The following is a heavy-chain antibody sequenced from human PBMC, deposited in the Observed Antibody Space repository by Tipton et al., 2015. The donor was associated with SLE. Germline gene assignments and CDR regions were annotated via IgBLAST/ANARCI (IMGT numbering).Heavy chain of an antibody. CDR2: INPNSGGT. CDR1: GYTFTGYY. V-gene: IGHV1-2*02. CDR3: ARVGLTGGSGHRKQIDY. D-gene: IGHD3-16*01. J-gene: IGHJ4*02. Sequence: QSGAEVKKPGASVKVSCKASGYTFTGYYMHWVRQAPGQGLEWMGWINPNSGGTNYAQKFQGRVTMTRDTSISTAYMELSKLRSDAAAVYYCARVGLTGGSGHRKQIDYWGQGPLVTVSS.